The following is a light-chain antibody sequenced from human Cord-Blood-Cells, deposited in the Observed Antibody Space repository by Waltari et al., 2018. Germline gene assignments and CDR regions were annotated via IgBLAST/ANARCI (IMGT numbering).Light chain of an antibody. J-gene: IGLJ2*01. CDR1: SSDVGSYNL. CDR2: EGS. CDR3: CSYAGSSTFVV. V-gene: IGLV2-23*03. Sequence: QSALTQPASVSGSPGPSITISCTGTSSDVGSYNLVPWYQQHPGKAPKLMIYEGSKWPSGVSNRFSGSKSGNTASLTISGLQAEDEADYYCCSYAGSSTFVVFGGGTKLTVL.